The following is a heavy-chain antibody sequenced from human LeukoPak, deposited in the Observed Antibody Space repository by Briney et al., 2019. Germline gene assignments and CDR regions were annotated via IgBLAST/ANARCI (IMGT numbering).Heavy chain of an antibody. CDR1: GGSMSGSF. V-gene: IGHV4-4*07. Sequence: SETLSLTCTVSGGSMSGSFWSWSRQLVGMGLERIGRVYSTGTTSYNPSLKSRVTVSLDTSKNQFSLKLNSVTAADTAVYYCARETIPRGVSFTDIWGQGTLVTVSS. CDR2: VYSTGTT. J-gene: IGHJ4*02. CDR3: ARETIPRGVSFTDI. D-gene: IGHD3-10*01.